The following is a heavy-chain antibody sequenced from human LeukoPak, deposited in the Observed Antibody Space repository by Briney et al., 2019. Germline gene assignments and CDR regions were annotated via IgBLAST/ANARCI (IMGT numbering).Heavy chain of an antibody. CDR3: AKDEPYSSSSTD. CDR1: GFTFSGSP. V-gene: IGHV3-73*01. Sequence: GGSLRLSCAASGFTFSGSPILWVRQASGKGLEWVGRIRGKADNYATAYAASVQGRCTISRDDSQNTAYLQLNSLKTEDTAVYYCAKDEPYSSSSTDWGQGTLVTVSS. J-gene: IGHJ4*02. CDR2: IRGKADNYAT. D-gene: IGHD6-6*01.